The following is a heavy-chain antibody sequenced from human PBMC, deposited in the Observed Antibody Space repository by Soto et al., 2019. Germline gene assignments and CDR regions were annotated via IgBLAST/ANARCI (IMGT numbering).Heavy chain of an antibody. D-gene: IGHD2-21*01. CDR2: ITGIGGTT. CDR1: GFMFSLYA. CDR3: AKHFGGTQSHFKY. V-gene: IGHV3-23*01. J-gene: IGHJ4*02. Sequence: PGWSLRLSCPSSGASGFMFSLYAIFCFRHAPGKGLEWVSSITGIGGTTYYADSVKGRFSMSRDNAKNTIYLQMSSLRAEDSALYYCAKHFGGTQSHFKYWGQGSQVTVSS.